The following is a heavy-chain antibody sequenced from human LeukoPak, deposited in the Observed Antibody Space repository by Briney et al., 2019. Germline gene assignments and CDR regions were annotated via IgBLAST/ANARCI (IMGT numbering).Heavy chain of an antibody. CDR2: IIPMFGIA. CDR3: ARDRPYTGGWRGFDY. Sequence: SLKVSCKASGGTFSRYAISWVRQAPGQGLEWMGGIIPMFGIANYAQKFQGRVTITADESTSTAYMELSSLRSEDTAVYYCARDRPYTGGWRGFDYWGQGTLVTVSS. D-gene: IGHD6-19*01. V-gene: IGHV1-69*13. J-gene: IGHJ4*02. CDR1: GGTFSRYA.